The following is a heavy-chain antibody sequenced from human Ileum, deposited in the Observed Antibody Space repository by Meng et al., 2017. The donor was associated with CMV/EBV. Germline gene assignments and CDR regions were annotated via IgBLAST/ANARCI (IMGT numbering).Heavy chain of an antibody. CDR1: GFSFTDYY. CDR3: VAYNWHATDY. D-gene: IGHD3-16*01. CDR2: IKTDGTGA. J-gene: IGHJ4*02. Sequence: GGSLRLSCVASGFSFTDYYMYWVRQVPEKGLVWVSRIKTDGTGAVYADSVRGRFTISRDNAKNTLYLQMNSLRAEDAAMYYCVAYNWHATDYWGQGTLVTVSS. V-gene: IGHV3-74*01.